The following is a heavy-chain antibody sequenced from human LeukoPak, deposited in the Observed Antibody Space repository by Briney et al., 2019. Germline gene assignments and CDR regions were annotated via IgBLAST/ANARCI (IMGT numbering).Heavy chain of an antibody. CDR1: GGSFSGYY. D-gene: IGHD4-17*01. J-gene: IGHJ5*02. Sequence: SETLSLTCAVYGGSFSGYYWSWIRQPPGKGLEWIGEINHSGSTNYNPSLKSRVTISVDTSKNQFSLKLSSVTAADTAVYYCARMTYGDYAGWFDPWGQGTLVTVSS. CDR3: ARMTYGDYAGWFDP. CDR2: INHSGST. V-gene: IGHV4-34*01.